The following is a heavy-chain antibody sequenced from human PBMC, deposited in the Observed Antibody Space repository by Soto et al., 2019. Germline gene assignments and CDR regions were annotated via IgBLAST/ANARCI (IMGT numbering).Heavy chain of an antibody. V-gene: IGHV3-48*02. J-gene: IGHJ6*02. CDR1: GFTFSSYA. CDR3: ASATVYRAHYGMDV. CDR2: IGSGSATI. D-gene: IGHD1-26*01. Sequence: EVQLVESGGGLVQPGGSLRLSCAASGFTFSSYAMNWVRQAPGKGLEWVSYIGSGSATIYYADSVKGRFTVSRDNAKNSLYLQMNSLRDEDTAVFYCASATVYRAHYGMDVLGQGTTVTVSS.